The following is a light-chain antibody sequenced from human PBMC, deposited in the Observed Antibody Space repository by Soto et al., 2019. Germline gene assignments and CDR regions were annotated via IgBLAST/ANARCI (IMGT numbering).Light chain of an antibody. CDR1: SSNIGAEYD. CDR2: GDN. J-gene: IGLJ1*01. Sequence: QSVLTQPPSVSGAPGQRVAISCTGSSSNIGAEYDVHWYQQLPGTAPKRLIYGDNNRPSGVPDRSSGSKSGTSASLAITGLQPEDEADYYCQSHDSRLTTFVFGTGTKVTVL. CDR3: QSHDSRLTTFV. V-gene: IGLV1-40*01.